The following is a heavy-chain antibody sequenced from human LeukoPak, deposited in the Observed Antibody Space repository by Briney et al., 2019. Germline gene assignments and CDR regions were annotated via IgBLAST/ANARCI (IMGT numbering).Heavy chain of an antibody. V-gene: IGHV3-15*07. Sequence: PGGSLRLSCAASGFTFSNAWMNWVRQAPGKALEWVVRIKTKTDGRTTAYAAPVKGRLTISRDDSKNTLYLQMNSLKTEDTAVYYCTTAPRGVGATTFDYWGQGTLVTVSS. CDR1: GFTFSNAW. CDR3: TTAPRGVGATTFDY. J-gene: IGHJ4*02. D-gene: IGHD1-26*01. CDR2: IKTKTDGRTT.